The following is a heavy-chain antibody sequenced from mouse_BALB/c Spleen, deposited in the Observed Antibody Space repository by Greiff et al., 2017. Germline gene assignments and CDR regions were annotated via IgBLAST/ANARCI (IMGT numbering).Heavy chain of an antibody. Sequence: EVKVVESGGGLVQPGGSLRLSCATSGFTFTDYYMSWVRQPPGKALEWLGFIRNKANGYTTEYSASVKGRFTISRDNSQSILYLQMNTLRAEDSATYYCARTGGKNAMDYWGQGTSVTVSS. V-gene: IGHV7-3*02. D-gene: IGHD1-1*02. CDR1: GFTFTDYY. CDR2: IRNKANGYTT. CDR3: ARTGGKNAMDY. J-gene: IGHJ4*01.